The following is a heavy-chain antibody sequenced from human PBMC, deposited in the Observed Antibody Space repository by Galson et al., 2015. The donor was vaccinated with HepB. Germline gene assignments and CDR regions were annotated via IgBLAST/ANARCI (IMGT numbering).Heavy chain of an antibody. CDR1: GFSLRTSGVG. CDR2: IYWDDDE. CDR3: VHSRRDAGELCNSPSCWPLCFYDH. J-gene: IGHJ4*02. Sequence: PALVKPPQTLTLTCTFSGFSLRTSGVGVGWIRQPPGKALEWLALIYWDDDERYRSSLKSRLTITKDTSKNQVVLTMTNMDPVDTATYYCVHSRRDAGELCNSPSCWPLCFYDHWGQGALVTVSS. D-gene: IGHD2-2*01. V-gene: IGHV2-5*02.